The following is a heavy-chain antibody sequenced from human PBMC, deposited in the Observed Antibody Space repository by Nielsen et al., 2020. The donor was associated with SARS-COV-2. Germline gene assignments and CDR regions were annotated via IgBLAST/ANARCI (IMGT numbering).Heavy chain of an antibody. J-gene: IGHJ4*02. CDR1: GFTFNAHA. V-gene: IGHV3-21*04. D-gene: IGHD1-26*01. CDR3: AKVSAIIVGATTDY. Sequence: GGSLRLSCAASGFTFNAHAMNWVRQAPGKGLEWVSSINKDSSYIYYAVSVRGRFTISRDNAKNSLYLQMDSLTADDTAVYYCAKVSAIIVGATTDYWGQGTLVTVSS. CDR2: INKDSSYI.